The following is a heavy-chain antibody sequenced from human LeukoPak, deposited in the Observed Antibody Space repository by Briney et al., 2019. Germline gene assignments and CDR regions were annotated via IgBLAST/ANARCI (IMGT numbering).Heavy chain of an antibody. CDR3: ASSTGGLSFDY. CDR1: GGSISSSSYY. CDR2: IYYSGST. D-gene: IGHD1-26*01. Sequence: SETLSLTCTVSGGSISSSSYYWGWIRQPPGKGLEWIGGIYYSGSTYYNPSLKSRVTISVDTSKNQFSLKLSSVTAADTAVYYCASSTGGLSFDYWGQGTLVTVSS. V-gene: IGHV4-39*01. J-gene: IGHJ4*02.